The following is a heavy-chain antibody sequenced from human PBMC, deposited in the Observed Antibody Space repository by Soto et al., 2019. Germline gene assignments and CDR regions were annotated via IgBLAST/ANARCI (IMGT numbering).Heavy chain of an antibody. CDR3: ARHSSSWPIFDY. CDR1: GGSIGNSY. J-gene: IGHJ4*02. CDR2: IYYSGSS. V-gene: IGHV4-59*08. Sequence: SETLSLTCTVSGGSIGNSYWSWIRLSPGKGLEWIGYIYYSGSSNYNPSLKSRVSISVDTSKNQFSLKLSSVTAADTAVYYCARHSSSWPIFDYWGQGTLVTVSS. D-gene: IGHD6-13*01.